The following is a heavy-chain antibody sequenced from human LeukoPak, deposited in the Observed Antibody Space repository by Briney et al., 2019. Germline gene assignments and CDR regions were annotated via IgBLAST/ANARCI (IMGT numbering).Heavy chain of an antibody. J-gene: IGHJ6*02. Sequence: GESLKISCKTSGYTFSSYWIGWVRQMPGKGLECMGVIFPRDSDTRYSPSFQGQVTISADKSTNTAYLQWGSLKASDTAMYYGVRGLPGIRLGGYGMDVWGPGTTVTV. CDR3: VRGLPGIRLGGYGMDV. V-gene: IGHV5-51*01. D-gene: IGHD3-16*01. CDR1: GYTFSSYW. CDR2: IFPRDSDT.